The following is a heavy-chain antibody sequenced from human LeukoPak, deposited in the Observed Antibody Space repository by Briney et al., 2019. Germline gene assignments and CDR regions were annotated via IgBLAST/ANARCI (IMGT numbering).Heavy chain of an antibody. CDR3: ARGGHVLRFLDPNWFDP. Sequence: ASVRVSCKASGGTFSSYAISWVRQAPGQGLEWMGGIIPIFGTANYAQKFQGRVTITTDESTSTAYMELSSLRSEDTAVYYCARGGHVLRFLDPNWFDPWGQGTLVTVSS. J-gene: IGHJ5*02. CDR1: GGTFSSYA. CDR2: IIPIFGTA. D-gene: IGHD3-3*01. V-gene: IGHV1-69*05.